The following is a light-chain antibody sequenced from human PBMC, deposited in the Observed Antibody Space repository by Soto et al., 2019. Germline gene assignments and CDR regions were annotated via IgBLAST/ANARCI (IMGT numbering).Light chain of an antibody. V-gene: IGKV3-11*01. CDR2: QTS. CDR3: HQRQSWTRT. Sequence: EIVLTQSPATLSSFPGDRVTLSCRASQYINTRLAWYQHRPGQDPRLLIYQTSIRAAGIPARFSASGSGTDFNLTISDVQTEDFALYECHQRQSWTRTVGQGTKVDIK. J-gene: IGKJ1*01. CDR1: QYINTR.